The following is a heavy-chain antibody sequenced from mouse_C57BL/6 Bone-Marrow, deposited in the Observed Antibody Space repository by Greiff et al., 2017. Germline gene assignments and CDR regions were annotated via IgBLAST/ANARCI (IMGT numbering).Heavy chain of an antibody. J-gene: IGHJ1*03. V-gene: IGHV1-80*01. CDR3: AHITTVVAPWYFDV. CDR2: IYPGDGDT. CDR1: GYAFSSYW. D-gene: IGHD1-1*01. Sequence: QVQLQQSGAELVKPGASVKISCKASGYAFSSYWMNWVKQRPGKGLEWIGQIYPGDGDTNYNGKFKGKATLTADKSSSTAYMQLSSLTSEYSAVYFCAHITTVVAPWYFDVWGTGTTVTVSS.